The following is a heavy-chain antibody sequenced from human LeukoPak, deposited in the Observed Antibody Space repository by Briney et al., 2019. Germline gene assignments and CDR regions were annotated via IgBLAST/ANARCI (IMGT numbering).Heavy chain of an antibody. D-gene: IGHD4-11*01. Sequence: PGGSLRLSCAASGFTFSSYGMHWVRQAPGKGLEWVAVISYDGSNKYYADSVKGRFTISRDNSKNTLYLQMNSLRAEDTAVYYCAKDRDRYSNYFVYWGQGTLVTVSS. CDR1: GFTFSSYG. J-gene: IGHJ4*02. CDR3: AKDRDRYSNYFVY. CDR2: ISYDGSNK. V-gene: IGHV3-30*18.